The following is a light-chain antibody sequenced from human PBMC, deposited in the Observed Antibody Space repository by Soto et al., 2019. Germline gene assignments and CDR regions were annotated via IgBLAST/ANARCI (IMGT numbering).Light chain of an antibody. CDR2: AAS. J-gene: IGKJ4*01. CDR3: QQFNTYPLT. CDR1: QGINDY. Sequence: DIQLTQSPSFLSASVGDRVTITCRASQGINDYLAWYQQKPGKAPKLLIYAASTLQSEVPLRFSGSASGTEFTLTISSLQPEDFATYYCQQFNTYPLTFGGGTKVDVK. V-gene: IGKV1-9*01.